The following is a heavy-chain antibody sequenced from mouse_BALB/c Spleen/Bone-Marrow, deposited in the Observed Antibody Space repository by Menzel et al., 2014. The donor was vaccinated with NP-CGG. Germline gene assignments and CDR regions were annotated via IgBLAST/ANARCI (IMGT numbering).Heavy chain of an antibody. CDR3: ARIGRARGYAMDY. J-gene: IGHJ4*01. V-gene: IGHV5-17*02. CDR2: ISSGSSTI. Sequence: EVQGVESGGGFVQPGGSRKLSCAASGITFRNFGMHWVRQAPEKGLEWVAYISSGSSTIYYADTLKGRFTISRDNPKNTLFLQMTSLRSEDTAMYYCARIGRARGYAMDYWGQGTSVTVSS. CDR1: GITFRNFG. D-gene: IGHD3-3*01.